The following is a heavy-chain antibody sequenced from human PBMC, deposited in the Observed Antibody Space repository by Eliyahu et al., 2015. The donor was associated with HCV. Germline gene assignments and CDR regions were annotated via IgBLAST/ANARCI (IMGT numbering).Heavy chain of an antibody. V-gene: IGHV3-48*03. J-gene: IGHJ4*02. CDR1: GFTFSSYE. Sequence: EVQLVESGGGLVQPGGSLXLSCAVSGFTFSSYEMSWVRQAPGKGVGWVAYISSSGTTIYSADSVKGRFTISRDNAKNSLYLQMNSLRGEDTAVYYCVSQYSSSWDSYFDYWGQGTVVTVSS. CDR3: VSQYSSSWDSYFDY. CDR2: ISSSGTTI. D-gene: IGHD6-13*01.